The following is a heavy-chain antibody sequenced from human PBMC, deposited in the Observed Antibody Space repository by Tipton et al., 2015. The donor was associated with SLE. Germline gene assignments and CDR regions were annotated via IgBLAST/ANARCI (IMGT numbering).Heavy chain of an antibody. J-gene: IGHJ4*02. Sequence: TLSLTCTVSGGSIGPYYWHWIRQSPGKALEWIGYIYFDGNSNGRGNYNPSLKSRVTMSVDPSQMQFSLNLNSVTAADTALYFCARGVAERLGLDFWGQGSLGTVSS. CDR3: ARGVAERLGLDF. CDR2: IYFDGNS. V-gene: IGHV4-59*01. CDR1: GGSIGPYY. D-gene: IGHD6-19*01.